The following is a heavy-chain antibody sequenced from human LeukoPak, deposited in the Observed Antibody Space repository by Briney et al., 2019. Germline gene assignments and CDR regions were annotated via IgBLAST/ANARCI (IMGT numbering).Heavy chain of an antibody. Sequence: PGGSLRLSCAASGITFSSYGMSWVRQAPGKGLEWVSSISSSTYYIYYGDSVKGRFTVSRDNAKNSLYLQMNSLRAEDTAVFYCARGARFGELLNYYYYYYMDVWGKGTTVTISS. CDR1: GITFSSYG. CDR3: ARGARFGELLNYYYYYYMDV. J-gene: IGHJ6*03. CDR2: ISSSTYYI. V-gene: IGHV3-21*01. D-gene: IGHD3-10*01.